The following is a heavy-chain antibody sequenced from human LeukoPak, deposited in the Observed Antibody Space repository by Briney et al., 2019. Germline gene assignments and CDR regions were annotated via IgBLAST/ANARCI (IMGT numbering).Heavy chain of an antibody. CDR1: GDSVSSNSVT. CDR2: TYYRSTWYN. D-gene: IGHD2-2*01. Sequence: SQTLSLTCAISGDSVSSNSVTWNWIRQSPSRGLEWLGRTYYRSTWYNDYAVSVRGRITVNPGTSKNQFSLHLNSVTPEDTAVYYCARRLTQYDCFDPWGQGILVTVSP. J-gene: IGHJ5*02. CDR3: ARRLTQYDCFDP. V-gene: IGHV6-1*01.